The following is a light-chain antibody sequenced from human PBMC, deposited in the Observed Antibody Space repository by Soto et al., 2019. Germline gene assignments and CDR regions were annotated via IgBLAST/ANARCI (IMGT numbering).Light chain of an antibody. J-gene: IGKJ4*02. CDR1: QGISSW. CDR3: RLAHRFPLT. V-gene: IGKV1-12*01. CDR2: AAS. Sequence: DIQMTQSPSSVSASVGDRVTITCRASQGISSWLAWYQQKPGKAPKLLIYAASSLQSGVPSRFSGSGAGTDFTLPISRVKPEDFATYYCRLAHRFPLTGGGGTKVEIK.